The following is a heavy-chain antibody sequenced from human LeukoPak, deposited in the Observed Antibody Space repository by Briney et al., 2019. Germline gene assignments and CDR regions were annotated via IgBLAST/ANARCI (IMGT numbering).Heavy chain of an antibody. J-gene: IGHJ4*02. CDR1: GGSFSGYY. CDR2: INHSGST. D-gene: IGHD5-12*01. CDR3: ARDPPDIVAHDY. Sequence: SETLSLTCAVYGGSFSGYYWSWIRQPPGKGLEWIGEINHSGSTNYNPSLKSRVTISVDTSKNQFSLKLSSVTAADTVVYYCARDPPDIVAHDYWGQGTLVTVSS. V-gene: IGHV4-34*01.